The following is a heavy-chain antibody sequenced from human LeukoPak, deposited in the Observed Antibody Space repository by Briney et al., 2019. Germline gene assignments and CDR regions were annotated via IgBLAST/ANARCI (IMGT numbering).Heavy chain of an antibody. CDR2: IKQDGSEK. V-gene: IGHV3-7*01. Sequence: GGSLRLSCAASGFTFSSYWMSWVRQAPGKGLEWVANIKQDGSEKYYVDSVKGRFTISRDNAKNSLYLQMNSLRAEDTAVYYCAGDFGGTAPTTLNDYWGQGTLVTVSS. CDR3: AGDFGGTAPTTLNDY. D-gene: IGHD1-1*01. CDR1: GFTFSSYW. J-gene: IGHJ4*02.